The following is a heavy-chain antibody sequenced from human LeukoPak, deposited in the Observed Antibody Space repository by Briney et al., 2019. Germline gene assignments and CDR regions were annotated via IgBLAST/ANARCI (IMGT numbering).Heavy chain of an antibody. D-gene: IGHD6-13*01. CDR3: AKGQTRIAAAGRLDY. CDR1: GFPFSSYN. V-gene: IGHV3-48*02. J-gene: IGHJ4*02. CDR2: ITSSRSTI. Sequence: GGTLRLSCAASGFPFSSYNMNWVRQPRGKGLEWVLYITSSRSTIYYPDFVRGRFTISRHNAKNSLYLQMNSLRDEDTAGYYCAKGQTRIAAAGRLDYWGQGTLVTVSS.